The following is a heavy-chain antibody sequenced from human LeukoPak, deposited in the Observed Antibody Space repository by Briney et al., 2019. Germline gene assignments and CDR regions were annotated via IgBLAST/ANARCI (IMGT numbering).Heavy chain of an antibody. CDR3: ARGFERGAARGRWFDP. CDR1: GGSFSCYS. V-gene: IGHV4-34*01. D-gene: IGHD2-15*01. CDR2: INHSGST. J-gene: IGHJ5*02. Sequence: SETLSLTCAVYGGSFSCYSWSWIRQPPGKGLEWIGEINHSGSTNYNPSLKSRVTISVDTSKNQFSLKLSSVTAADTAVYCCARGFERGAARGRWFDPWGQGTLVTVSS.